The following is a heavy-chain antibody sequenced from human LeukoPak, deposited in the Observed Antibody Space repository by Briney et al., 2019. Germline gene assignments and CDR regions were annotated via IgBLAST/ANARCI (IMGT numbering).Heavy chain of an antibody. J-gene: IGHJ4*02. CDR2: MSHSGST. CDR3: ARHHLYDSSGDGRYYLDY. V-gene: IGHV4-38-2*01. D-gene: IGHD3-22*01. CDR1: GGSFSGYH. Sequence: SETLSLTCAVYGGSFSGYHWGWIRQPTGKGLEWIGSMSHSGSTYYNPSLKSRVTISVDTSKNQFSVKLSSVTAADTAVYYCARHHLYDSSGDGRYYLDYWGQGTLVTVPS.